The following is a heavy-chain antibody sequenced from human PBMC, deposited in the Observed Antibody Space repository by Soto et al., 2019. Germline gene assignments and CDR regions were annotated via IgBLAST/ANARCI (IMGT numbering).Heavy chain of an antibody. V-gene: IGHV4-4*09. CDR3: XXXRNHYFMDA. Sequence: WTWVRHPPGKGLEWIGWIYSSGTTKYNPSLKSRVTISVDTSNNQXXXXXXXXXXXXXXXXXXXXXRNHYFMDAWGKGTTVTVSS. J-gene: IGHJ6*03. CDR2: IYSSGTT.